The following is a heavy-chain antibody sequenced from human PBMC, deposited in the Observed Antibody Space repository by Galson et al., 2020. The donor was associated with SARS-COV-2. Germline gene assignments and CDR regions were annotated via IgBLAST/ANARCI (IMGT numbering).Heavy chain of an antibody. CDR3: ARDGRTRTTTVEGRDY. Sequence: SETLSLTCTVSGDSISSSAYFWACIRQAPGKGLEWIVSITSSGTTIYNPSLRSRVSTSADMSTNQVSLNRNLVTAADTAVYYGARDGRTRTTTVEGRDYWGQGTLVTVSS. J-gene: IGHJ4*02. D-gene: IGHD4-17*01. V-gene: IGHV4-39*07. CDR1: GDSISSSAYF. CDR2: ITSSGTT.